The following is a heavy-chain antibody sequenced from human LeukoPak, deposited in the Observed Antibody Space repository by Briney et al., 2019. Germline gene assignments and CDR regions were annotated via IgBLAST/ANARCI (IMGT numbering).Heavy chain of an antibody. Sequence: PSETLSLTCTVSGGSISSYYWSWIRQPAGKGLEWIGRIYTSGSTNYNPSLKSRVTMPVDTSKNQFSLKLSSVTAADTAVYYCARGGEYPYYYYMDVWGKGTTVTVSS. CDR3: ARGGEYPYYYYMDV. V-gene: IGHV4-4*07. CDR1: GGSISSYY. CDR2: IYTSGST. D-gene: IGHD3-10*01. J-gene: IGHJ6*03.